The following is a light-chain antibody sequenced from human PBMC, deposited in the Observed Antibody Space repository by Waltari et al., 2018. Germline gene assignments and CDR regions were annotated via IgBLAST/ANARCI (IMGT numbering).Light chain of an antibody. CDR3: SSGGMTNFYV. Sequence: QSALTQPPSVSGSPGQSVTISCTGLTSADYGASWYQQPPGTAPKLIIYEVTNRPSGVPDGCSGSKSGNTASLTIEGLQAADEAEYYCSSGGMTNFYVFGTGTKVTV. J-gene: IGLJ1*01. CDR2: EVT. V-gene: IGLV2-18*02. CDR1: TSADYG.